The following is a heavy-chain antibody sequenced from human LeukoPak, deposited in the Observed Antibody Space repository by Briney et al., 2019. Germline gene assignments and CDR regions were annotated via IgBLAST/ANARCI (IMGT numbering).Heavy chain of an antibody. J-gene: IGHJ4*02. CDR1: TFNFSDYG. Sequence: QSGGSLRLSCGDSTFNFSDYGMHWVRQAPGKGLEWLALISYDGRTKFYADSLKGRFTISRDISKNTLYLQMNSLRAEDTAVYYCATMRGGYEGYFDYWGQGTLVTVSS. CDR3: ATMRGGYEGYFDY. D-gene: IGHD3-16*01. CDR2: ISYDGRTK. V-gene: IGHV3-30*03.